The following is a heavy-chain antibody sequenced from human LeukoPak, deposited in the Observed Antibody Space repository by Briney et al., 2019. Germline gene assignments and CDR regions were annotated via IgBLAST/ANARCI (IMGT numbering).Heavy chain of an antibody. CDR2: IYHSGST. D-gene: IGHD3-22*01. CDR1: GRSISSYY. CDR3: ASLFYYDSSGYSYYFDY. V-gene: IGHV4-59*07. J-gene: IGHJ4*02. Sequence: SDTLSLTCTVSGRSISSYYWSWIRQPPGKGLEWIGHIYHSGSTSYNPYLKSRVTISVDTSKNQFSLKLISVTAADAGLYYCASLFYYDSSGYSYYFDYWGQGTLVTVSS.